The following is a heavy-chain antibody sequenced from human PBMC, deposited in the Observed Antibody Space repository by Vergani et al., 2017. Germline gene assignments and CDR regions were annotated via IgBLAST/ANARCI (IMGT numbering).Heavy chain of an antibody. CDR2: IWYDGSDK. CDR1: GFTFSSYG. V-gene: IGHV3-33*01. Sequence: VQLVESGGGVVQPGRSLRLSCAASGFTFSSYGMHWVRQAPGKGLEWVAVIWYDGSDKYYADSVKGRFTISRDNSKNTLYLQMNSLRAEDTAVYYCARGPGELEYWGQGTLVTVSS. D-gene: IGHD3-16*01. CDR3: ARGPGELEY. J-gene: IGHJ4*02.